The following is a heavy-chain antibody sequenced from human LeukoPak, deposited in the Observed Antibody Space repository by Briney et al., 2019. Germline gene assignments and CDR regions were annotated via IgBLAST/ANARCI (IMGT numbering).Heavy chain of an antibody. J-gene: IGHJ4*02. CDR3: ARAGLYCYDSSGYYY. Sequence: ASVKVSCKASGGTFSSYAISWVRQAPGQGLEWMGWINPNSGGTNYAQKFQGRVTMTRDTSISTAYMELSRLRSDDTAVYYCARAGLYCYDSSGYYYWGQGTLVTVSS. CDR2: INPNSGGT. V-gene: IGHV1-2*02. D-gene: IGHD3-22*01. CDR1: GGTFSSYA.